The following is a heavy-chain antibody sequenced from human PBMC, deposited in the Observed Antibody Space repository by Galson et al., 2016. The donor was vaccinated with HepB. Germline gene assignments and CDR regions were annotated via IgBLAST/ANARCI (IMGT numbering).Heavy chain of an antibody. J-gene: IGHJ4*02. CDR1: GFIFSKAW. Sequence: SLRLSCAASGFIFSKAWMTWVRQAPGKGLEWVGRIKSKAESGATDYGAPVKGRFTISRDDSKNTLYLQMNRLKAEDTAVYYCTTDVYWGQGTLVTVSS. CDR2: IKSKAESGAT. V-gene: IGHV3-15*01. CDR3: TTDVY.